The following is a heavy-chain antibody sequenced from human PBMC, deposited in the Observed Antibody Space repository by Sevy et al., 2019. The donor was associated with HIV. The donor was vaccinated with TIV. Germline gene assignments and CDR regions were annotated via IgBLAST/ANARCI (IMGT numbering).Heavy chain of an antibody. CDR2: IKSEFDGGAI. CDR3: ITDPTYRGYDEEVINYYFYGMDV. J-gene: IGHJ6*02. Sequence: GGSLRLSCTASGFTFSSAWMSWVRQAPGKGLEWVGRIKSEFDGGAIDYAAPVKGGFTISREDSKNTGYLQLNSLKTEDTAVYYCITDPTYRGYDEEVINYYFYGMDVWGQGTTVTVSS. D-gene: IGHD5-12*01. V-gene: IGHV3-15*01. CDR1: GFTFSSAW.